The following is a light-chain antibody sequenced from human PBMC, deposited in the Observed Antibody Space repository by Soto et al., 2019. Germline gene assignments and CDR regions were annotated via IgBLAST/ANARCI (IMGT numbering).Light chain of an antibody. J-gene: IGKJ5*01. CDR2: GTS. CDR3: QQYGSSIT. Sequence: IVTTQSPATLSVSPGGRATLCCRASQSVGNDLAWYQQKPGQAPRLLIYGTSSRATGIPDRFSGSGSGTDFTLTISRLEPEDFAVFYCQQYGSSITFGQGTRLRL. CDR1: QSVGND. V-gene: IGKV3-20*01.